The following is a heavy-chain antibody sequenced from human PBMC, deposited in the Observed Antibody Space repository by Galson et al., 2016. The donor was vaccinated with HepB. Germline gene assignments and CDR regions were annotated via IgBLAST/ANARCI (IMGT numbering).Heavy chain of an antibody. CDR2: IYPGDSDT. V-gene: IGHV5-51*01. CDR3: ARRWLTPLGGAFDI. D-gene: IGHD5-12*01. CDR1: GSNFTNFW. Sequence: QSGAEVKKPGESLKISCKGSGSNFTNFWIGWVRQMPGKGLEWMGIIYPGDSDTRYSPSFQGQVTFSADKSISTAYLQWSSLKASDTAMYYCARRWLTPLGGAFDIWGQGTMVTVSS. J-gene: IGHJ3*02.